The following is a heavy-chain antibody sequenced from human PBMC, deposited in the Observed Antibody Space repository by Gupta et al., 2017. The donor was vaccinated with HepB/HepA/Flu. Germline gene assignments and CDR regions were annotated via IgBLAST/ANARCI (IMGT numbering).Heavy chain of an antibody. J-gene: IGHJ4*02. D-gene: IGHD2-15*01. CDR1: GFTFRSYA. CDR3: ARDLYCSGGSCYSHFDY. V-gene: IGHV3-30-3*01. CDR2: ISYDGSNK. Sequence: QVQLVESGGGVVQPGRSLRLSCAASGFTFRSYALHWVRPAPGKGLEWVAVISYDGSNKYYADSVKGRFTISRDNSKNTLYLQMNSLRAEDTAVYYCARDLYCSGGSCYSHFDYWGQGTLVTVSS.